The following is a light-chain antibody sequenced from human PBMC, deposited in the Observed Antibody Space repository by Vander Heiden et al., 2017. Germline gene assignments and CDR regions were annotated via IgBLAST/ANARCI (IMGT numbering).Light chain of an antibody. J-gene: IGKJ2*01. CDR1: QSISRW. CDR2: DVS. V-gene: IGKV1-5*01. Sequence: DIQLTLSPSTLSVSVGDRVTITCRASQSISRWLAWYQQKPGKAPKLLIYDVSSLGSGVPSRFSGSGSGTEFTLTISSLQPDDFASYYCQQYNSYSGYTFGQGTKLEIK. CDR3: QQYNSYSGYT.